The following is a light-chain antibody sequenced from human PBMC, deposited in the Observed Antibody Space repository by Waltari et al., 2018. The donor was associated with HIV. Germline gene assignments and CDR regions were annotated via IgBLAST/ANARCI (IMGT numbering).Light chain of an antibody. CDR2: KDT. V-gene: IGLV3-25*03. Sequence: SYDLTQPPSMSVSPGQTARISCSGEGLPTQYTFWYQQKSGQAPTLVIFKDTERPSGVPERYSGSISGTTVTLIISEVQAEDEADYYCQSTDNSGNVWVFGGGTKLTVL. CDR3: QSTDNSGNVWV. J-gene: IGLJ3*02. CDR1: GLPTQY.